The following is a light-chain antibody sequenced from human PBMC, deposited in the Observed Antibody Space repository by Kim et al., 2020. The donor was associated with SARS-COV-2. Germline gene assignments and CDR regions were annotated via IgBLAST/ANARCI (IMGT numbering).Light chain of an antibody. CDR3: GTWDSSLSLWV. Sequence: QSVLTQPPSVSAAPGQKVTISCSGSYYNIGNNYVSWYQQLPRTAPKLLIYDNDKRPSGIPDRFSGSKSGTSATLGITGLQTGDEADYYCGTWDSSLSLWVFGEGTKLTVL. J-gene: IGLJ3*02. V-gene: IGLV1-51*01. CDR2: DND. CDR1: YYNIGNNY.